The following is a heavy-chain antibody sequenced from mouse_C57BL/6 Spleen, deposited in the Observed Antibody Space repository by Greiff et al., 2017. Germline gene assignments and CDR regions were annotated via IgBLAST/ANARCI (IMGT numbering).Heavy chain of an antibody. Sequence: VKLVESGAELARPGASVKLSCKASGYTFTSYGISWVKQRTGQGLEWIGEIYPRSGNTYYNEKFKGKATLTADKSSSTAYMALRSLTSEDSAVYFCARTVYSKGYWYFDVWGTGTTVTVSS. D-gene: IGHD2-5*01. J-gene: IGHJ1*03. CDR1: GYTFTSYG. CDR2: IYPRSGNT. CDR3: ARTVYSKGYWYFDV. V-gene: IGHV1-81*01.